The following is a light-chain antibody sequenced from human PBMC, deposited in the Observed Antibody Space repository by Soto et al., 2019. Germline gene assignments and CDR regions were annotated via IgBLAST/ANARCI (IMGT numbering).Light chain of an antibody. CDR2: QAS. J-gene: IGKJ2*01. CDR1: QSVSGW. V-gene: IGKV1-5*03. Sequence: DIQMTQSPSTLSASVGDRVAITCRASQSVSGWLAWYQQKPGKVPKLLIYQASTLEDGVPSRFSGSGSGTEFTLTISSLQPDDYANYYCQNYNDYSYTFGPGTNLEIK. CDR3: QNYNDYSYT.